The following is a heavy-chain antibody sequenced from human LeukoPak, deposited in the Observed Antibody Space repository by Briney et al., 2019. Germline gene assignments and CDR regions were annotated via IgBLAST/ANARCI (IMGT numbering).Heavy chain of an antibody. CDR2: IYYSGST. D-gene: IGHD6-13*01. CDR3: AREQQRTDAFDI. J-gene: IGHJ3*02. V-gene: IGHV4-39*07. Sequence: SETLSLTCTVSGGSISSSSYYWGWIRQPPGKGLEWIGSIYYSGSTYYNPSLKSRVTISVDTSKNQFSLKLSSVTAADTAVYYCAREQQRTDAFDIWGQGTMVTVSS. CDR1: GGSISSSSYY.